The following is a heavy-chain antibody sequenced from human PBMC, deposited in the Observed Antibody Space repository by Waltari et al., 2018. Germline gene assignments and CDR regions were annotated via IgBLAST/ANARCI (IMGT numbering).Heavy chain of an antibody. Sequence: QVQLVESGGGVVQPGGSLRLSCAASGFTFSSYGMHWVRQAPGKGLEWVAVISYDGSNKYYADSVKGRFTISRDNSKNTLYLQMNSLRAEDTAVYYCAKDSSSLGAFDIWGQGTMVTVSS. CDR1: GFTFSSYG. CDR3: AKDSSSLGAFDI. V-gene: IGHV3-30*18. J-gene: IGHJ3*02. CDR2: ISYDGSNK. D-gene: IGHD6-6*01.